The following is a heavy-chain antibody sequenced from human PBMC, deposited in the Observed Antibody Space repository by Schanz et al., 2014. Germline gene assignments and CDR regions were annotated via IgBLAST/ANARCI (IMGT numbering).Heavy chain of an antibody. Sequence: EVQLVESGGGLVQPGGSLRLSCAASGFTFSTYAMTWVRQAPGKGLEWVSSISIRGGNTYYTDSVKGRFTISRDNSKNTLDLQMSSLRADDTAVYYCVKEGTVVSESPRDYWGQGALVTVSS. CDR2: ISIRGGNT. CDR3: VKEGTVVSESPRDY. D-gene: IGHD2-2*01. J-gene: IGHJ4*02. V-gene: IGHV3-23*04. CDR1: GFTFSTYA.